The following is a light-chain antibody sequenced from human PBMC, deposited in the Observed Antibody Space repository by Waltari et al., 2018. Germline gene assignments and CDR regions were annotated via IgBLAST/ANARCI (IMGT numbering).Light chain of an antibody. Sequence: QSALTQPASVSGSPGQSITISCTAPSSDVGSYDLVSWYQQHPGRAPKLMIYEGSKRPSGVSNRFSGSKSGNTASLTISGLQAEDEADYYCCSYAGSNWVFGGGTKLTVL. CDR1: SSDVGSYDL. V-gene: IGLV2-23*01. CDR3: CSYAGSNWV. CDR2: EGS. J-gene: IGLJ3*02.